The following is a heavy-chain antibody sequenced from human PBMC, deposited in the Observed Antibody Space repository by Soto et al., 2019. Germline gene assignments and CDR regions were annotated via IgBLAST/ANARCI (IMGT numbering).Heavy chain of an antibody. CDR2: ISYDGSNK. CDR1: RFTLSSYG. J-gene: IGHJ4*02. CDR3: AKLWDELEPPLFDY. Sequence: PGGSLRLSCEASRFTLSSYGMRWVRQAPGKGLEWVAVISYDGSNKYYADSVKGRFTISRDNSKNTLYLQMNSLRAEDTAVYYCAKLWDELEPPLFDYCGQGTLVTVSS. D-gene: IGHD1-1*01. V-gene: IGHV3-30*18.